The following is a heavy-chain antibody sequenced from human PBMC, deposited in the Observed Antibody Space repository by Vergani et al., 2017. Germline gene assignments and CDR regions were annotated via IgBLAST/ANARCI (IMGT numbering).Heavy chain of an antibody. CDR1: GFTFRSYA. V-gene: IGHV3-30*04. Sequence: QVQLVESGGGVVQPGRSLRLSCAASGFTFRSYAMHWVRQAPGKGLEWVAVISYDGSNKYYADSVKGLFTISRDNSKNTLYLQMNSLRAEDTAVYYCARDSPVVSPFDYWGQGTLVTVSS. D-gene: IGHD2-8*02. CDR3: ARDSPVVSPFDY. CDR2: ISYDGSNK. J-gene: IGHJ4*02.